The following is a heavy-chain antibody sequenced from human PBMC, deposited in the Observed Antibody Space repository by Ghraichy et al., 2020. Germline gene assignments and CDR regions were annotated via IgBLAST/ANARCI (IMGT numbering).Heavy chain of an antibody. CDR3: AKDRPDGSYAVCFDY. Sequence: LSLTCAASGFTFSSYAMSWVRQAPGKGLEWVSAISGSGGSTYYADSVKGRFTISRDNSKNTLYLQMNSLRAEDTAVYYCAKDRPDGSYAVCFDYWGQGTLVTVSS. V-gene: IGHV3-23*01. CDR1: GFTFSSYA. CDR2: ISGSGGST. D-gene: IGHD1-26*01. J-gene: IGHJ4*02.